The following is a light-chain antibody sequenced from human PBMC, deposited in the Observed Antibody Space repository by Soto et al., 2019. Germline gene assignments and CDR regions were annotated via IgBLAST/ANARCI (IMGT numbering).Light chain of an antibody. CDR2: DVS. Sequence: QSALTQPASVSGSPGQSITISCTGTISDVGGNKFVSWYQQYPGKAPKLMICDVSNRPSGVSNRFSGSKSGNTASLTISGLQAEYEADYSCSSFTGTNYVFGTGTKVTVL. V-gene: IGLV2-14*03. CDR1: ISDVGGNKF. CDR3: SSFTGTNYV. J-gene: IGLJ1*01.